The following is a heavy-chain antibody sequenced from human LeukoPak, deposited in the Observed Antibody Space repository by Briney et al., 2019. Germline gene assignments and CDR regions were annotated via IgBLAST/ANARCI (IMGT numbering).Heavy chain of an antibody. Sequence: PGRSLRLSCAASGFTFSSYAMHWVRQAPGKGLEWVAVISYDGSNKYYADSVKGRFTISRDNSENTLYLQMNSLRAEDTAVYYCARWDYALAFDIWGQGTMVTVSS. D-gene: IGHD4-17*01. CDR1: GFTFSSYA. CDR2: ISYDGSNK. V-gene: IGHV3-30*14. CDR3: ARWDYALAFDI. J-gene: IGHJ3*02.